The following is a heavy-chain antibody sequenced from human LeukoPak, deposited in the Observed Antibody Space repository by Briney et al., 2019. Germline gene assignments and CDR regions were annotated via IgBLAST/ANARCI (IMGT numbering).Heavy chain of an antibody. CDR3: ARGALWAPDIVLMVYAPYGMDV. J-gene: IGHJ6*02. CDR2: FDPEDGET. CDR1: GYTLTELS. D-gene: IGHD2-8*01. Sequence: ASVKVSCKVSGYTLTELSMHWVRQAPGKGLEWMGGFDPEDGETIYAQKFQGRVTMTEDTSTDTAYMELSSLRSEDTAVYYCARGALWAPDIVLMVYAPYGMDVWGQGTTVTVSS. V-gene: IGHV1-24*01.